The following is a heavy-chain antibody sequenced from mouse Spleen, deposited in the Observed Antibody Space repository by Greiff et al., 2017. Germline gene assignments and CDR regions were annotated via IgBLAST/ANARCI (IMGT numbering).Heavy chain of an antibody. Sequence: VQLQESGPELVKPGASVKISCKASGYAFSSSWMNWVKQRPGKGLEWIGRIYPGDGDTNYNGKFKGKATLTADKSSSTAYMQLSSLTSEDSAVYFCASSTVEGDWYFDVWGAGTTVTVSS. D-gene: IGHD1-1*01. CDR2: IYPGDGDT. J-gene: IGHJ1*01. CDR1: GYAFSSSW. CDR3: ASSTVEGDWYFDV. V-gene: IGHV1-82*01.